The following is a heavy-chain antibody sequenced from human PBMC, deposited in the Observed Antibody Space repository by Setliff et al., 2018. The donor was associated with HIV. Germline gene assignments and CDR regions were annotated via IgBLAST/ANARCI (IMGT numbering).Heavy chain of an antibody. J-gene: IGHJ6*03. CDR1: GGSISSGNYY. CDR3: ARGDYFYYYMDV. Sequence: PSETLSLTCTVSGGSISSGNYYWNWIRQRPGRGLEWIGYIHYSGSTYYSPSLKSRLTISVDTSKKHFSLRLNSVTAADTAVYYCARGDYFYYYMDVWGIGTTVTVSS. V-gene: IGHV4-31*03. CDR2: IHYSGST.